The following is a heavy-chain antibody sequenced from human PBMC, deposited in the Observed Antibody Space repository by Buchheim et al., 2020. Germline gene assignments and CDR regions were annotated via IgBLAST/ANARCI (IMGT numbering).Heavy chain of an antibody. Sequence: QLQLQESGPGLVKPWETLSLTCTVSGGSISSSSYYWGWIRQPPGKGLEWIGSIYYSGSTYYNSSLTSRVTISVDTSNNQFSLKLSSVTAADTAVYYCARDPLGSKGRGVDYWGQGTL. CDR1: GGSISSSSYY. CDR3: ARDPLGSKGRGVDY. CDR2: IYYSGST. V-gene: IGHV4-39*07. J-gene: IGHJ4*02. D-gene: IGHD7-27*01.